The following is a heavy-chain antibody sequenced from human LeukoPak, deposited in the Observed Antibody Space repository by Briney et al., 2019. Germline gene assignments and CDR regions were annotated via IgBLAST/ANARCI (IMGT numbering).Heavy chain of an antibody. Sequence: GASVKVSCKASGYTFTGYYMHWVRQAPGQGLEWMGWINPNSGGTNYAQKFQGRVTMTRDTSISTAYMELSRLRSEDTAVYYCARAAYDYVWGSYPNLDYWGQGTLVTVSS. V-gene: IGHV1-2*02. CDR2: INPNSGGT. J-gene: IGHJ4*02. D-gene: IGHD3-16*02. CDR1: GYTFTGYY. CDR3: ARAAYDYVWGSYPNLDY.